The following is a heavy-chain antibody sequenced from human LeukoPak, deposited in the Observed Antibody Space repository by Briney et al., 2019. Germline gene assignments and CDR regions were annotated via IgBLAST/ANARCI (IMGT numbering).Heavy chain of an antibody. CDR1: GFTFSSYG. CDR3: AKLPRIASDI. J-gene: IGHJ3*02. Sequence: GGSLRLSCAASGFTFSSYGMHWVRQAPGRGLEWVAFIRYDGSNKYYADSVKGRFTISRDNSKSTLYLQMNSLRAEDTAVYYCAKLPRIASDIWGQGTMVTVSS. CDR2: IRYDGSNK. V-gene: IGHV3-30*02.